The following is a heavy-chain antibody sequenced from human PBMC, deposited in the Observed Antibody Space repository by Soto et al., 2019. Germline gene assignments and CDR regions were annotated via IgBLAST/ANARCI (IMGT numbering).Heavy chain of an antibody. V-gene: IGHV3-74*02. Sequence: EVQLLESGGGLVQPGGSLRLSCAASGFTFSSYAMSWVRQAPGKGLEWVSRINGDGSSTSHADSVKGRFTISRDNAENTLFLQMSGLRAEDTAVYYCARAQLLPDDAFDAWGRGTVVTVSS. D-gene: IGHD2-2*01. J-gene: IGHJ3*01. CDR1: GFTFSSYA. CDR3: ARAQLLPDDAFDA. CDR2: INGDGSST.